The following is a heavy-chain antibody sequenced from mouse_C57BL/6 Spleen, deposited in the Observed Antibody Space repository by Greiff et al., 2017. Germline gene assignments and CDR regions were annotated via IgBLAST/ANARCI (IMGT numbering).Heavy chain of an antibody. CDR1: GYTFTSYW. V-gene: IGHV1-69*01. CDR3: ALYYDGSSLDY. J-gene: IGHJ2*01. Sequence: VQLQQPGAELVMPGASVKLSCKASGYTFTSYWMHWVKQRPGPGLEWIGEIDPSDSYTNYNQKFKGKSTLTVDKSSSTAYMQLSSLTSEDSAVYYCALYYDGSSLDYWGQGTTLTVSS. CDR2: IDPSDSYT. D-gene: IGHD1-1*01.